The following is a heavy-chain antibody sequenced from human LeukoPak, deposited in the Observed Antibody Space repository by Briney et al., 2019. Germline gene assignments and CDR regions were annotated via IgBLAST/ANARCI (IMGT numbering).Heavy chain of an antibody. J-gene: IGHJ4*02. Sequence: PGGSLRLSCAASGFTFSSYGMHRVRQAPGKGLEWVAVIWYDGSNKYYADSVKGRFTISRDNSKNTLYLQMNSLRAEDTAVYYCASSAYDSSGYYYFDYWGQGTLVTVSS. V-gene: IGHV3-33*01. CDR3: ASSAYDSSGYYYFDY. CDR2: IWYDGSNK. D-gene: IGHD3-22*01. CDR1: GFTFSSYG.